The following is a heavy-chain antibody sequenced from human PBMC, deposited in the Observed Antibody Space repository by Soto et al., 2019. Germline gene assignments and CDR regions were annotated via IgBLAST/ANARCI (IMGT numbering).Heavy chain of an antibody. CDR2: IYYSGST. J-gene: IGHJ6*03. CDR3: ARHYYDTLTATRPYYYYYYMDV. V-gene: IGHV4-59*08. D-gene: IGHD3-9*01. CDR1: GGSISSYY. Sequence: SETLSLTCAVSGGSISSYYCSWIRQPPGKGLEWIGYIYYSGSTNYNPSLKSRVTISVDTSKNQFSLKLSSVTAADTAVDYCARHYYDTLTATRPYYYYYYMDVWGKGTTVTVS.